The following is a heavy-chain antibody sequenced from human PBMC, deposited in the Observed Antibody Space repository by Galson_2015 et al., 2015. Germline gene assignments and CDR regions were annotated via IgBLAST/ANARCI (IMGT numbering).Heavy chain of an antibody. D-gene: IGHD6-19*01. J-gene: IGHJ6*02. CDR3: GAVAAVHYFYGMDV. V-gene: IGHV4-34*01. CDR1: GGSFSGYH. Sequence: ETLSLPCAVYGGSFSGYHWSWIRQPPGKGLEWIGEINHSGSTNYNPSLKSRLTISVDTSKNQFSLKLSSVTAADTAVYYCGAVAAVHYFYGMDVCGQGTTVTVSS. CDR2: INHSGST.